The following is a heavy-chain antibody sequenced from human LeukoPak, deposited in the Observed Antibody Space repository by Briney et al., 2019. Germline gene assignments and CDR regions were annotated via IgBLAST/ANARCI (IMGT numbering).Heavy chain of an antibody. D-gene: IGHD3-10*01. CDR1: GYTFTSYG. CDR2: ISAYNGNT. V-gene: IGHV1-18*01. Sequence: ASVKVSCKASGYTFTSYGISWVRQAPGQGLEWMGWISAYNGNTNYAQKLQGRVTMTTDTSTSTAYMELRSLRSDGTAVYYCARGITMVRGVTDWFDPWGQGTLVTVSS. CDR3: ARGITMVRGVTDWFDP. J-gene: IGHJ5*02.